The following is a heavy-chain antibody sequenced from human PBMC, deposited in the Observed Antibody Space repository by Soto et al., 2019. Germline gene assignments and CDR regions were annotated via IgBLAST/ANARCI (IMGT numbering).Heavy chain of an antibody. CDR3: ARGGSSGWSPDY. CDR1: GGCISGHY. CDR2: IFYNGST. J-gene: IGHJ4*02. D-gene: IGHD6-19*01. V-gene: IGHV4-59*11. Sequence: SETLSLTCTVSGGCISGHYWIWIRQSPGKGLEWIGYIFYNGSTNYNPLLKSRVTLSVDTSKNQFSLRLSSVTAADKAVDDCARGGSSGWSPDYWGQGTLVTV.